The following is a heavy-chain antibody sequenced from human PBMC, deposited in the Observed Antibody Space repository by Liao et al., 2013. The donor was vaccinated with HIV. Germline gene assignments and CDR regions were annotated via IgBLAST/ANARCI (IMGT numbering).Heavy chain of an antibody. J-gene: IGHJ4*02. Sequence: QVHLEESGPGLVKPSQTLSLTCTVSGGSISSYYWSWMRLSPGKGLEWIGYIYYSGSTNYNPSLKSRVTMSVDTSKNQFSLRLTSVTATDTAVYFCAALREMGVASWGPGTLVTVSS. V-gene: IGHV4-59*01. CDR2: IYYSGST. CDR3: AALREMGVAS. D-gene: IGHD1-26*01. CDR1: GGSISSYY.